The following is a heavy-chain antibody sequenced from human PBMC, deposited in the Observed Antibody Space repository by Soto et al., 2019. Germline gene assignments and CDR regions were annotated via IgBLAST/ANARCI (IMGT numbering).Heavy chain of an antibody. V-gene: IGHV2-5*02. Sequence: QITLKESGPTLVKPTQTLTLTCTFSGFSLSTSGVGVGWIRQPPGKALEWLALIYWDDDKRYSPSLKRRLTITKDTSKNQVVLTMTKMDPVDTATYYCAHTLPPWGGMDVWGQGTTVTVSS. D-gene: IGHD7-27*01. J-gene: IGHJ6*02. CDR1: GFSLSTSGVG. CDR3: AHTLPPWGGMDV. CDR2: IYWDDDK.